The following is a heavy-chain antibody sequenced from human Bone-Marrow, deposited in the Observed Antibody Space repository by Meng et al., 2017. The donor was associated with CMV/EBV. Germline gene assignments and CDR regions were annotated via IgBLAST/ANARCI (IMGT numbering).Heavy chain of an antibody. V-gene: IGHV4-39*07. CDR2: IYSSGST. CDR1: GGSISSSSYY. J-gene: IGHJ5*02. CDR3: ASPSPKYNWFDP. Sequence: TVSGGSISSSSYYWGWIRQPPGKGLEWIGSIYSSGSTYYNPSLKSRVTISVDTSKNQFSLKLSSVTAADTAVYYCASPSPKYNWFDPWGQGTLVTVSS.